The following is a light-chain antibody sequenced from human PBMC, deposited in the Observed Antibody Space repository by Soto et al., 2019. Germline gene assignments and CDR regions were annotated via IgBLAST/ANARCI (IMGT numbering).Light chain of an antibody. CDR1: QSVSSY. V-gene: IGKV3-11*01. CDR2: DAS. CDR3: QQRSNWPRT. J-gene: IGKJ1*01. Sequence: EIVLTQSPATLSLSPGEIATLSCRASQSVSSYLAWYQHKPGQAPRLLMYDASNRATGIPGRFSGSGSGTAFTITISSLEPEDFAACYCQQRSNWPRTFGQGTKVDIK.